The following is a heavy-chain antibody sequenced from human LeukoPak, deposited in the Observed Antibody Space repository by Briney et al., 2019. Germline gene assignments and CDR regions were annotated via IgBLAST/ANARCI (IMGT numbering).Heavy chain of an antibody. CDR1: GGSISSGDYY. J-gene: IGHJ6*03. D-gene: IGHD2-2*01. CDR2: IYYSGST. CDR3: AQSRPIVVVPAATKLYYYYYYMDV. V-gene: IGHV4-30-4*08. Sequence: SETLSLTCTVSGGSISSGDYYWSWIRQPPGKGLEWIGYIYYSGSTYYNPSLKSRVTISVDTSKNQFSLKLSSVTAADTAVYYCAQSRPIVVVPAATKLYYYYYYMDVWGKGTTVTVSS.